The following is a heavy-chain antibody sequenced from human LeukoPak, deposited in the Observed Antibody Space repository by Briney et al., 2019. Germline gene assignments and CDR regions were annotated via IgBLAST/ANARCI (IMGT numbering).Heavy chain of an antibody. CDR1: GYSISSGYY. CDR3: ARVGGYSYGNYYFNY. D-gene: IGHD5-18*01. CDR2: ISHSGST. J-gene: IGHJ4*02. V-gene: IGHV4-38-2*01. Sequence: SETLSLTCAVSGYSISSGYYWGWIRQPPGKGLDWIGSISHSGSTYYNPSLRSRVTISIDTSKNQFSLRLNSVTATDTAVYYCARVGGYSYGNYYFNYWGQGTLVTVSS.